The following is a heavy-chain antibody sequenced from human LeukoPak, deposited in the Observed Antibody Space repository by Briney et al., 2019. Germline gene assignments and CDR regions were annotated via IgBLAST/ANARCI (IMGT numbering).Heavy chain of an antibody. CDR1: GYSISSGYY. V-gene: IGHV4-38-2*01. Sequence: SETLSLTCAVSGYSISSGYYWGWLRQPPGKGLEWIGSTYHSGSTYYNPSLKSRVTISVDTSKNQFSLKLSSVTAADTAVYYCARGTVTTPQYNWFDPCGQGTLVTVSS. J-gene: IGHJ5*02. D-gene: IGHD4-17*01. CDR2: TYHSGST. CDR3: ARGTVTTPQYNWFDP.